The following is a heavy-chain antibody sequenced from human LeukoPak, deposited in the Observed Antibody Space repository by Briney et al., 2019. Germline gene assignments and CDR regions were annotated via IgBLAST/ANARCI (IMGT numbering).Heavy chain of an antibody. Sequence: SETLSLTCTVSGGSISRSSYYWGWIRQPPGKGLEWIGIIYYSGSTYYNPSLKSRVTISVDTSKNQFSLKLSSVTAADTAVYYCATDSTVTQNYAFDIWGQGTMVTVSS. CDR3: ATDSTVTQNYAFDI. J-gene: IGHJ3*02. CDR2: IYYSGST. D-gene: IGHD4-17*01. CDR1: GGSISRSSYY. V-gene: IGHV4-39*02.